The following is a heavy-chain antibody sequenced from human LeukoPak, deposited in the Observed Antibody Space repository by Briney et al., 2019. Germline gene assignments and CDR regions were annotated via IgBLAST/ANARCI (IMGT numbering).Heavy chain of an antibody. D-gene: IGHD6-19*01. V-gene: IGHV4-59*01. CDR1: GGSISSCY. Sequence: SETLSLTCTVSGGSISSCYWSWIRQPPGKGLEWIGYIYYSGSTNYNPSLKSRVTISVDTSKNQFSLKLSSVTAADTAVYYCARGGWQWLVRRRNWYFDLWGRGTLVTVSS. CDR3: ARGGWQWLVRRRNWYFDL. CDR2: IYYSGST. J-gene: IGHJ2*01.